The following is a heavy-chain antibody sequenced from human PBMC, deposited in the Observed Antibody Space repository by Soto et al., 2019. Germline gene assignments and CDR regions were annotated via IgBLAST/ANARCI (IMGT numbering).Heavy chain of an antibody. CDR1: GGSFSAYY. Sequence: SETLSLTCAVNGGSFSAYYWTWIRQPPGRGLEWIGEIDHSGSTNYNPSLESRVTISIDTAKNRFSLNVTSVTAADTAVYYCVRGLRYSGMDVSGPGTTVTVSS. CDR2: IDHSGST. J-gene: IGHJ6*02. D-gene: IGHD2-15*01. V-gene: IGHV4-34*01. CDR3: VRGLRYSGMDV.